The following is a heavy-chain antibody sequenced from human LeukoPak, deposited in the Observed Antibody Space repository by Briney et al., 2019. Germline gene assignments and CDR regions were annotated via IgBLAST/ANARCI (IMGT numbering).Heavy chain of an antibody. D-gene: IGHD2-2*01. J-gene: IGHJ1*01. CDR3: ARGPPTGYCSGTSCFGPRYFQY. CDR2: INVYNDNT. V-gene: IGHV1-18*01. Sequence: ASVKVSCKASGGTFSSYAISWVRQAPGQGLEWMGWINVYNDNTNYAQMLQGRVTMTTDTSTSTVYMELKSLRFDDTAVYYCARGPPTGYCSGTSCFGPRYFQYRGQGTLVTVSS. CDR1: GGTFSSYA.